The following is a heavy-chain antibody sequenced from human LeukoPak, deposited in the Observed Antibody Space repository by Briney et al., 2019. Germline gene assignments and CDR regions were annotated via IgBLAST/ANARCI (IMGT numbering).Heavy chain of an antibody. CDR3: AKSHIAARPSYYYMDV. Sequence: PGGSLRLSCAASGFTFSSYWMSWVRQAPGKGLEWVSAISGSGGSTYDADSVKGRFTISRDNSKNTLYLQMNSLRAEDTAVYYCAKSHIAARPSYYYMDVWGKGTTVTVSS. D-gene: IGHD6-6*01. CDR2: ISGSGGST. CDR1: GFTFSSYW. V-gene: IGHV3-23*01. J-gene: IGHJ6*03.